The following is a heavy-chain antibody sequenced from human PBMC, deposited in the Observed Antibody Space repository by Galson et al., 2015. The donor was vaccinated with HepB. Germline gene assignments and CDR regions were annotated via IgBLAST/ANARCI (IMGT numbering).Heavy chain of an antibody. CDR3: AREAGDIYWYFDL. D-gene: IGHD3-10*01. J-gene: IGHJ2*01. CDR1: GSTFTSYA. Sequence: SVKVSCKASGSTFTSYAMHWVRQAPGQRLEWMGWINAGNGNTKYSQKFQGRVTMTTDTSTSTAYMELRSLRSDDTAVYYCAREAGDIYWYFDLWGRGTLVTVSS. V-gene: IGHV1-3*01. CDR2: INAGNGNT.